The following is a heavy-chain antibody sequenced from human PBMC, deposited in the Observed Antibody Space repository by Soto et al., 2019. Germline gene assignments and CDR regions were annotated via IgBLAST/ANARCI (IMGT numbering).Heavy chain of an antibody. Sequence: QVQLVQSGAEVKKPGSSVKVSCKASGDTFSTYTITWVRQAPGQGLERMGGIIPRSGTSTYAQKFQGRVTITADESTRTAYMEMSSLRSEEAAVYYCAREGRVLAPCTLTSDLYYYAMDVWGQGTTVTVSS. CDR1: GDTFSTYT. CDR2: IIPRSGTS. D-gene: IGHD3-3*02. CDR3: AREGRVLAPCTLTSDLYYYAMDV. J-gene: IGHJ6*02. V-gene: IGHV1-69*12.